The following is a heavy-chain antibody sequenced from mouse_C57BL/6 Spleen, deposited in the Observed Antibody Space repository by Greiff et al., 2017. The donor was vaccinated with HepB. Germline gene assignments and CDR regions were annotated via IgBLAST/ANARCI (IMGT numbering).Heavy chain of an antibody. CDR2: IDPNSGGT. D-gene: IGHD1-1*01. Sequence: QVQLKQPGAELVKPGASVKLSCKASGYTFTSYWMHWVKQRPGRGLEWIGRIDPNSGGTKYNEKFKSKATLTVDKPSSTAYMQFSSLTSEDSAVYYCARGGTVVSYWYFDVWGTGTTVTVSS. V-gene: IGHV1-72*01. CDR3: ARGGTVVSYWYFDV. CDR1: GYTFTSYW. J-gene: IGHJ1*03.